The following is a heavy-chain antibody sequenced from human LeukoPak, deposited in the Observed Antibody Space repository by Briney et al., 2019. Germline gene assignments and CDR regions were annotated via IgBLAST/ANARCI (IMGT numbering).Heavy chain of an antibody. Sequence: SETLSLTCTVSGGSISSSSYYWGWIRQPPGKGLEWIGSIYYSGSTYYNPSLKSRVTISVDTSKNQFSLKLSSVTAADTAVYYCASVEYSSGWYAFDYWGQGTLVTVSS. V-gene: IGHV4-39*01. J-gene: IGHJ4*02. CDR3: ASVEYSSGWYAFDY. CDR2: IYYSGST. CDR1: GGSISSSSYY. D-gene: IGHD6-19*01.